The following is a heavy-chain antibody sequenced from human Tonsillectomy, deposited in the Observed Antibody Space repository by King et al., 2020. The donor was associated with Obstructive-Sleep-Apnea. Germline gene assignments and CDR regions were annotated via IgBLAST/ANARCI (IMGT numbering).Heavy chain of an antibody. CDR3: ARLSGNPGKASGWAFFDY. Sequence: QLVQSGAEVRKPGESLKISCKGSGYESNSYWIAWVRQMPGKGLEWMGITYPGDSETRYSPSFQGQVTISADKSVSTAYLQWSSLKASDTAMYYCARLSGNPGKASGWAFFDYWGQGTLVTVSS. D-gene: IGHD6-19*01. CDR1: GYESNSYW. CDR2: TYPGDSET. V-gene: IGHV5-51*01. J-gene: IGHJ4*02.